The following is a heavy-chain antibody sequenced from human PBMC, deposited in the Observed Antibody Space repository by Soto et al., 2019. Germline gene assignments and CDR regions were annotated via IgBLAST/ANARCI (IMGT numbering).Heavy chain of an antibody. CDR1: GFSLRTRGVS. D-gene: IGHD6-25*01. CDR3: AYRVGSRGSFDY. CDR2: IYWNDDK. J-gene: IGHJ4*02. Sequence: SGPTLVNPTQTLTLTCSFSGFSLRTRGVSVGWIRQPPGKALEWLAFIYWNDDKRYSPSLQSRLTITKDDSKKEVVLTMTNMDLLDTGTYYCAYRVGSRGSFDYWGQGTLVTVSS. V-gene: IGHV2-5*01.